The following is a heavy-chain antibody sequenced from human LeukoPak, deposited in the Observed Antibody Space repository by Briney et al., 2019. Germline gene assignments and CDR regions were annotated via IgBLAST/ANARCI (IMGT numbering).Heavy chain of an antibody. J-gene: IGHJ6*03. V-gene: IGHV5-51*01. D-gene: IGHD6-6*01. CDR3: ARAYGSSPYFSYYMDV. CDR1: GYIFTTYW. Sequence: GESLKISCKASGYIFTTYWIGWVRQLPGRGLEWMGVIYPGNSDTTYSPSCQGQVTMSADRSISTAFLQWSSLKASDTAMYYCARAYGSSPYFSYYMDVWGKGTAVTVSS. CDR2: IYPGNSDT.